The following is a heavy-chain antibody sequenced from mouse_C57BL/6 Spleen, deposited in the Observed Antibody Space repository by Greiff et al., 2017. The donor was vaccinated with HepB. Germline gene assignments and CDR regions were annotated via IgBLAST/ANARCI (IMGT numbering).Heavy chain of an antibody. D-gene: IGHD3-2*02. Sequence: VQLQQSGAELMKPGASVKLSCKATGYTFTGYWIEWVKQRPGHGLEWIGEILPGSGSTNYNEKFKGKATFTADTSSNTAYMQLSSLTTEDSAIYYCAREGEQLRRQGYAMDYWGQGTSVTVSS. CDR1: GYTFTGYW. CDR2: ILPGSGST. CDR3: AREGEQLRRQGYAMDY. V-gene: IGHV1-9*01. J-gene: IGHJ4*01.